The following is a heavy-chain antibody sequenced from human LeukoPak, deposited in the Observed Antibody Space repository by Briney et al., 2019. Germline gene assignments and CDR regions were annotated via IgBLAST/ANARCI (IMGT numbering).Heavy chain of an antibody. CDR1: GYTFTGYY. D-gene: IGHD1-20*01. Sequence: GASVTVSCKASGYTFTGYYMHWVRQAPGQGLEWMGWINPNSGGTNYAQKFQGRVTMTRDTSISTAYMELSRLRSDDTAVYYRASLGYNWNDPFDYWGQGTLVTVSS. V-gene: IGHV1-2*02. J-gene: IGHJ4*02. CDR2: INPNSGGT. CDR3: ASLGYNWNDPFDY.